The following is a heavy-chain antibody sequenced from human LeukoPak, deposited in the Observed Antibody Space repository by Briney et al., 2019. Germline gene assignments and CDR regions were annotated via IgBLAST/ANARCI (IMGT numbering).Heavy chain of an antibody. V-gene: IGHV1-2*02. J-gene: IGHJ4*02. Sequence: ASVKVSCKASGYTFTGYYMHWVRQAPGQGLEWMGWINPNSGGTNYAQKFQGRVTMTRDTSISTAYMELSRLGSDDTAVYYCARFCCYSGGYNDYWGQGTLVTVSS. CDR2: INPNSGGT. CDR1: GYTFTGYY. CDR3: ARFCCYSGGYNDY. D-gene: IGHD2-15*01.